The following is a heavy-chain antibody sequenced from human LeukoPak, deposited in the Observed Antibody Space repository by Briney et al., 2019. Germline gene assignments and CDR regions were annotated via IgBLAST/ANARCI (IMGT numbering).Heavy chain of an antibody. CDR2: INHSGST. D-gene: IGHD3-22*01. J-gene: IGHJ6*03. Sequence: PSETLSLTCTVSGGSISGYYWSWIRQPPGKGLEWIGEINHSGSTNYNPSLKSRVTISVDTSKNQFSLKLSSVTAADTAVYYCARGITMTVVVMNYYMDVWGKGTTVTVSS. CDR1: GGSISGYY. V-gene: IGHV4-34*01. CDR3: ARGITMTVVVMNYYMDV.